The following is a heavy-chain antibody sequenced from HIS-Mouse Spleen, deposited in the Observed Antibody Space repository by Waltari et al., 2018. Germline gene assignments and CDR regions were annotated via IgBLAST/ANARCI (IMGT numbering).Heavy chain of an antibody. CDR1: GCPLSSYG. CDR2: ISYDGSNK. J-gene: IGHJ4*02. CDR3: AKDKHHAFDY. V-gene: IGHV3-30*18. Sequence: QVQLVESGGGVDQPGRSLRLSCASSGCPLSSYGMHWVRQAPGKGLEWVEVISYDGSNKYYADSVKGRFTISRDNSKNTLYLQMNSLRAEDTAVYYCAKDKHHAFDYWGQGTLVTVSS.